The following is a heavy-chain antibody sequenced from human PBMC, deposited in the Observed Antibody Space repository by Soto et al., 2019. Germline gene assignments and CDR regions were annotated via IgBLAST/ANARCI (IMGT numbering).Heavy chain of an antibody. V-gene: IGHV4-61*08. CDR1: GGSISSGGYY. D-gene: IGHD5-12*01. CDR3: ATRYSGYDWGNYYYYGTDV. J-gene: IGHJ6*02. CDR2: IYYSGST. Sequence: SETLSLTCTVSGGSISSGGYYWSWIRQHPGKGLEWIGYIYYSGSTNYNPSLKSRVTISVDTSKNQFSLKLSSVTAADTAVYYCATRYSGYDWGNYYYYGTDVWGQGTTVTVSS.